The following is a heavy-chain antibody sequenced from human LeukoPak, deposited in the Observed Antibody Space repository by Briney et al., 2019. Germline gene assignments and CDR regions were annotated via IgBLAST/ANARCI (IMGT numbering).Heavy chain of an antibody. CDR1: GFTFSSYA. Sequence: GGSLRLSCAASGFTFSSYAMSWVRQAPGKGLEWVSGISGSGGSTYYADSVKGRFTISRDNTKNSLYLQMSSLRAEDTAVYYCARDLSVSYWGQGTLVTVSS. V-gene: IGHV3-23*01. CDR2: ISGSGGST. CDR3: ARDLSVSY. D-gene: IGHD3-3*01. J-gene: IGHJ4*02.